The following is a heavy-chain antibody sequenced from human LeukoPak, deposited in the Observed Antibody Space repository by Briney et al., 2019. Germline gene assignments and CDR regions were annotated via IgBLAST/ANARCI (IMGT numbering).Heavy chain of an antibody. CDR2: TYSGGST. CDR3: ARGIAAAGTFDY. CDR1: GFTVSSNY. J-gene: IGHJ4*02. D-gene: IGHD6-13*01. Sequence: GGSLRLSCAASGFTVSSNYMSWVRQAPGKGLEWVSVTYSGGSTYYADSVKGRFTISRDNSKNTLYLQMNSLRAEDTAVYYCARGIAAAGTFDYWGQGTLVAVSS. V-gene: IGHV3-53*01.